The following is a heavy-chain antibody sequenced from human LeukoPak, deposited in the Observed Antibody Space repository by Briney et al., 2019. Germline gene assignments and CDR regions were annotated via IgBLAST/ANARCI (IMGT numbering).Heavy chain of an antibody. V-gene: IGHV1-24*01. CDR2: FDPEDGET. D-gene: IGHD2-15*01. CDR3: ATGDINTLPDRYYFYMDV. CDR1: GHTLTELS. J-gene: IGHJ6*03. Sequence: ASVKVSCKVSGHTLTELSIHWVRQAPGKGLEWMGGFDPEDGETIYAQKFQGRVTMTEDTSTDTAYMELSSLRSEDTAVYYCATGDINTLPDRYYFYMDVWGKGTTVTVSS.